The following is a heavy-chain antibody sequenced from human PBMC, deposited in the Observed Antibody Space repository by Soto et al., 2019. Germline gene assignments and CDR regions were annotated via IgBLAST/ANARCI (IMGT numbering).Heavy chain of an antibody. J-gene: IGHJ4*02. V-gene: IGHV1-58*01. D-gene: IGHD2-8*01. CDR1: GFTFTSSA. Sequence: SVKVSCKASGFTFTSSAFQWVRQARVQRLEWIGWIAVGSGYTNYAQRFQDRVTLTRDMSTATTYMELSRLTSEDTAIYYCAADATAWQQMVPSDYWGQGTLVTVSS. CDR2: IAVGSGYT. CDR3: AADATAWQQMVPSDY.